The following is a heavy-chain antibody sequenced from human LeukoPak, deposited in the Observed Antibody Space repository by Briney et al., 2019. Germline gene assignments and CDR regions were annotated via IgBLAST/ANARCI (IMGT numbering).Heavy chain of an antibody. D-gene: IGHD3-22*01. V-gene: IGHV1-8*01. CDR3: ARSYYDSSGYYLAHY. Sequence: ASVKVSCKASGYTFTTYDINWVRQATGQGLEWMGWMNPNSGNTDYAQKFQGRVTMTRDTSISTAYMELSSLRSEDTAVYYCARSYYDSSGYYLAHYWGQGTLVTVSS. CDR1: GYTFTTYD. J-gene: IGHJ4*02. CDR2: MNPNSGNT.